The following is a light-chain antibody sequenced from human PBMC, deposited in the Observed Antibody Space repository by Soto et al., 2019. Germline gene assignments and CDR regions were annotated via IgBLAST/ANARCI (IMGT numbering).Light chain of an antibody. CDR2: GSS. Sequence: IVLTQSPATLSVSPGERVTLSCRASENVGTNLAWYQQRPGPPPRLLIYGSSTRATGISATFSGSGSRTEFTLTISRLQSEDSAVYYCQQYNNWGLSFGGGTRVEIK. CDR3: QQYNNWGLS. CDR1: ENVGTN. V-gene: IGKV3D-15*01. J-gene: IGKJ4*01.